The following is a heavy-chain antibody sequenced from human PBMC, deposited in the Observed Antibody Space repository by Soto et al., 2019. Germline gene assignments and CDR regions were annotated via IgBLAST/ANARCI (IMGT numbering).Heavy chain of an antibody. CDR3: TRHHGGPNYYYGMDV. D-gene: IGHD2-15*01. Sequence: HPGGSLRLSCAASGFTFSGSAMHWVRQASGKGLEWVGRIRSKANSYATAYAASVKGRFTISRDDSKNTAYLQMNSLKTEDTAVYYCTRHHGGPNYYYGMDVWGQGTTVTVSS. V-gene: IGHV3-73*01. J-gene: IGHJ6*02. CDR2: IRSKANSYAT. CDR1: GFTFSGSA.